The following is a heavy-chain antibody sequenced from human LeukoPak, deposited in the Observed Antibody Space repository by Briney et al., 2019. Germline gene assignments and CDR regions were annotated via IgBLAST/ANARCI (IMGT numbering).Heavy chain of an antibody. Sequence: PGGSPRLSCAASGFTFSSYAMSWVRQAPGKGLEWVSAISGSGGSTYYADSVKGRFTISRDNSKNTLYLQMNSLRAEDTAVYYCAKVRWDVVVPAASFDYWGQGTLVTVSS. V-gene: IGHV3-23*01. J-gene: IGHJ4*02. CDR3: AKVRWDVVVPAASFDY. CDR1: GFTFSSYA. D-gene: IGHD2-2*01. CDR2: ISGSGGST.